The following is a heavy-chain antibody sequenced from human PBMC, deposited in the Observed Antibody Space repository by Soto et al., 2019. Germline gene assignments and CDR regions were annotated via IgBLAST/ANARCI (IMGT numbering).Heavy chain of an antibody. CDR3: ARETYYDFWSGPYYGMDV. CDR2: ISYDGSNK. Sequence: QVQLVESGGGVVQPGRSLRLSCAASGFTFSSYAMHWVRQAPGKGLEWVAVISYDGSNKYYADSVKGRFTISRDNCKNTLYLQMNSLRAEDTAVYYCARETYYDFWSGPYYGMDVWGQGTTVTVSS. J-gene: IGHJ6*02. V-gene: IGHV3-30-3*01. D-gene: IGHD3-3*01. CDR1: GFTFSSYA.